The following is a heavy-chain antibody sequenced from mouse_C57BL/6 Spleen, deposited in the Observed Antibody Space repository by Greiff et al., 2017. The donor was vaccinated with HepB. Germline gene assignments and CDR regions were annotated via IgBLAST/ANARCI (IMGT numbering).Heavy chain of an antibody. CDR2: ISDGGSYT. J-gene: IGHJ1*03. CDR1: GFTFSSYA. D-gene: IGHD1-1*01. V-gene: IGHV5-4*01. CDR3: ARELLRYFDV. Sequence: EVMLVESGGGLVKPGGSLKLSCAASGFTFSSYAMSWVRQTPEKRLEWVATISDGGSYTYYPDNVKGRFTISRDNAKNNLYLQMSHLKSEDTAMYYCARELLRYFDVWGTGTTVTVSS.